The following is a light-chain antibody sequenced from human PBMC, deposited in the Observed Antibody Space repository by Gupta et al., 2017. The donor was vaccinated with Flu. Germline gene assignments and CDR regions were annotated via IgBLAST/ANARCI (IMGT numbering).Light chain of an antibody. CDR2: ADS. V-gene: IGLV3-21*02. CDR1: NIGSKN. J-gene: IGLJ1*01. CDR3: QVWHSSDQGV. Sequence: SYVLTQSPSVSVAPGQTARITCGGNNIGSKNVHWYQQKPGQAPVLVVYADSDRPSGIPERFSGSNSGNTATLTISRVEAGDEADYYCQVWHSSDQGVFGAGTKVTVL.